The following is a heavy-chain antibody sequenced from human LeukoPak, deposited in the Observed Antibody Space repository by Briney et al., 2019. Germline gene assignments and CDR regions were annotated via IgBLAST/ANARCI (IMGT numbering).Heavy chain of an antibody. CDR2: INHSGST. CDR3: ARGYGDYELDY. D-gene: IGHD4-17*01. J-gene: IGHJ4*02. CDR1: GGSFSGYY. V-gene: IGHV4-34*01. Sequence: PSETLSLTCAVYGGSFSGYYWSWIRQPPGKGLEWIGEINHSGSTNYNPSLKSRVTISVDTSKNQFSLKLSSVTAADTAVYYCARGYGDYELDYWGPGTLVTVSS.